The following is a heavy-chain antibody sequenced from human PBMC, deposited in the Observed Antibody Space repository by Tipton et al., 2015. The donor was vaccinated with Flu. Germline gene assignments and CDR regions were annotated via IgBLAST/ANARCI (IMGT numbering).Heavy chain of an antibody. Sequence: GSLRLSCAASGFSVSTNYMSWVRQAPVKGLEWVSVIYSGGSTYYADSVRGRFNISRDTSKNTVFLQMNSLRAEDTAVYYCARVPSYGDLRYSFDNWGHGTLVTV. V-gene: IGHV3-53*01. D-gene: IGHD4-17*01. CDR3: ARVPSYGDLRYSFDN. CDR1: GFSVSTNY. J-gene: IGHJ4*01. CDR2: IYSGGST.